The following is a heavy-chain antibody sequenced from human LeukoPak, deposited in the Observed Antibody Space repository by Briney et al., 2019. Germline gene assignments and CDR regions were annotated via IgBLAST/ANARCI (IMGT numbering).Heavy chain of an antibody. Sequence: ASVKVSCKAPGYAFTTYAITWVRQAPGQGLEWMGWITTYNGNTNYAQKLQGRVTVTTDTSTSTAYMELRSLRSDDTAVYYCARIPYDAFDIWGQGTMVTVSS. CDR2: ITTYNGNT. CDR1: GYAFTTYA. D-gene: IGHD2-21*01. CDR3: ARIPYDAFDI. V-gene: IGHV1-18*01. J-gene: IGHJ3*02.